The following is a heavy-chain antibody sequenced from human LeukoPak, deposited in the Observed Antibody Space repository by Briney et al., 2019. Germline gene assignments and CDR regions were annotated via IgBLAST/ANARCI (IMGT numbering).Heavy chain of an antibody. Sequence: ASVKVSCKASGYTFTSYAMHWVRQAPGQRLEWMGWINAGNGNTKYSQKFQGRVTITRDTSASTAYMELSSLRSEDTAVYYCARGSGYLYYFDYWGQGTLVTVSS. CDR3: ARGSGYLYYFDY. CDR1: GYTFTSYA. CDR2: INAGNGNT. V-gene: IGHV1-3*01. D-gene: IGHD3-22*01. J-gene: IGHJ4*02.